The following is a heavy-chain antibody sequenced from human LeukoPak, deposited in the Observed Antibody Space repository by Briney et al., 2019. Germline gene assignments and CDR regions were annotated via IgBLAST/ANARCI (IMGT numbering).Heavy chain of an antibody. CDR1: GFTFSSYS. Sequence: GGSLRLSCAASGFTFSSYSMNWVRQAPGKGLEWVSSISSSSGYISYADSVKGRFTISRDNAKNSLYLQMNSLRAEDTAVYYCARVGDSSGYLIDYWGQGTLVTVSS. J-gene: IGHJ4*02. V-gene: IGHV3-21*01. CDR3: ARVGDSSGYLIDY. D-gene: IGHD3-22*01. CDR2: ISSSSGYI.